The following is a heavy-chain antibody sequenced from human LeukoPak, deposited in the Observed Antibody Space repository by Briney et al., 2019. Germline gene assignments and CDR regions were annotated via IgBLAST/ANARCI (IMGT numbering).Heavy chain of an antibody. D-gene: IGHD6-13*01. J-gene: IGHJ4*02. V-gene: IGHV3-7*03. CDR1: GFTFSSYW. CDR3: ARDTDPGIAAAGTDY. Sequence: GGSLRLSCAASGFTFSSYWMSWVRQAPGKGLEWVANIKEDGSEKYYVDSVKGRFTISRDNAKNSLYLQMNSLIAEDTAVYYCARDTDPGIAAAGTDYWGQGTLVTVSS. CDR2: IKEDGSEK.